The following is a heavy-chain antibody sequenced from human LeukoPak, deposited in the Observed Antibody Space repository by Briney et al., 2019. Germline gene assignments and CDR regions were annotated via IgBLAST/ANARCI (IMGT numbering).Heavy chain of an antibody. CDR1: GYTFTSYG. CDR2: ISAYNGNT. Sequence: ASVKVSCKASGYTFTSYGISWVRQAPGQGLEWMGWISAYNGNTNYAQKLQGRVTMTTDTSTSTAYMELRSLRSDDTAVYYCAKGSRGSCSRTYCYPFDYWGQGTLVTVSS. D-gene: IGHD2-2*01. J-gene: IGHJ4*02. V-gene: IGHV1-18*01. CDR3: AKGSRGSCSRTYCYPFDY.